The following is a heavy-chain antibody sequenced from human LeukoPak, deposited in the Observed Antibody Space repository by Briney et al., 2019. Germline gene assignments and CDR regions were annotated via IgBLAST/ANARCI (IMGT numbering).Heavy chain of an antibody. CDR1: GGSFSGYY. V-gene: IGHV4-34*01. D-gene: IGHD6-6*01. CDR2: INHSGST. J-gene: IGHJ4*02. Sequence: SETLSLTCAVYGGSFSGYYWSWIRQPPGKGLEWIGEINHSGSTNYNPSLKSRVTISVDTSKNQFSLKLSSVTAADTAVYYCATMDSSSAYWGQGTLVTVSS. CDR3: ATMDSSSAY.